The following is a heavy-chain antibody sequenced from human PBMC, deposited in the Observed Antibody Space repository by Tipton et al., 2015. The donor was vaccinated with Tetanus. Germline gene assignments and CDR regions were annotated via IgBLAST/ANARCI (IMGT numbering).Heavy chain of an antibody. CDR2: VYSGGST. D-gene: IGHD3-22*01. J-gene: IGHJ3*02. CDR1: GGSISSGGYY. CDR3: ASLSSSANDAHAFDI. V-gene: IGHV4-61*08. Sequence: TLSLTCTVSGGSISSGGYYWSWIRQHPGKGLEWLGYVYSGGSTYYNPSLKSRVTISLATSKNQFSLKLSSVTAADTAVYYCASLSSSANDAHAFDIWGQGTMVTVSS.